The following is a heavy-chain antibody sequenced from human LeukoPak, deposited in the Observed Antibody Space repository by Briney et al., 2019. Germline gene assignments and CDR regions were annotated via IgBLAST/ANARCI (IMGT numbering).Heavy chain of an antibody. Sequence: GGSLRLSCAASGFTFSSYGMHWVRQAPGKGLEWVAFIRYDGSNKYYADSVKGRFTISRDNSKNSLYLQMNSLRAEDTAVYYCARDSYDILTGYYAAYYYYYYMDVWGKGTTVTISS. D-gene: IGHD3-9*01. J-gene: IGHJ6*03. CDR1: GFTFSSYG. V-gene: IGHV3-30*02. CDR3: ARDSYDILTGYYAAYYYYYYMDV. CDR2: IRYDGSNK.